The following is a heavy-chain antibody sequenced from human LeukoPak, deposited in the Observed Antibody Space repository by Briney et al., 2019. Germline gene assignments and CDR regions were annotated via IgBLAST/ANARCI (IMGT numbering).Heavy chain of an antibody. CDR2: INWNGGST. V-gene: IGHV3-20*04. Sequence: PGGSLRLSCAASGFTFYDYGVSWVRQAPGKGLEWVSGINWNGGSTGYADSVKGRFTISRDNAKNSLYLQMNSLRAEDTALYYCARGTLKAAATDFDYWGQGTLVTVSS. CDR3: ARGTLKAAATDFDY. CDR1: GFTFYDYG. D-gene: IGHD6-13*01. J-gene: IGHJ4*02.